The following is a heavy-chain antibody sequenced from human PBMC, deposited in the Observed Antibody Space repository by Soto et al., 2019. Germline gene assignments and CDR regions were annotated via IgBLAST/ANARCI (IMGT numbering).Heavy chain of an antibody. V-gene: IGHV6-1*01. D-gene: IGHD2-21*01. J-gene: IGHJ6*03. CDR2: TYYRSRWYN. CDR1: GDSVSSNSAA. CDR3: AETIPHYWYYMDV. Sequence: SQTLSLTGAISGDSVSSNSAAWNWIRQSPSRGLEWLGRTYYRSRWYNDYAVSVKSRITINPDTSKNQCSLQLTSVTPEDTVVYYCAETIPHYWYYMDVWGKGTTVTVSS.